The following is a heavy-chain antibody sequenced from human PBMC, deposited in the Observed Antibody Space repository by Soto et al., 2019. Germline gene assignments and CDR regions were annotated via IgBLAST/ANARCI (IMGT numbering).Heavy chain of an antibody. V-gene: IGHV3-7*03. CDR3: ARDASIVVVVAATPSADYGMDV. CDR2: IKQDGSEK. CDR1: GFTFSSYW. J-gene: IGHJ6*02. Sequence: GGSLRLSXAASGFTFSSYWMSWVRQAPGKGLEWVANIKQDGSEKYYVDSVKGRFTISRDNAKNSLYLQMNSLRAEDTAVYYCARDASIVVVVAATPSADYGMDVWGQGTTVTVSS. D-gene: IGHD2-15*01.